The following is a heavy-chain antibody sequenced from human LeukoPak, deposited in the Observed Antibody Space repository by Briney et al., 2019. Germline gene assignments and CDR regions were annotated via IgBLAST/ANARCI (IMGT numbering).Heavy chain of an antibody. CDR2: INAGNGNT. Sequence: PGTSVKVSCKASGYTFTSYAMHWVRQAPGQRLEWMGWINAGNGNTKYSQKFQGRVTITRDTSASAAYMELSSLRSEDTAVYYCAGSSSLGTGDYWGQGTLVTVSS. CDR3: AGSSSLGTGDY. V-gene: IGHV1-3*01. D-gene: IGHD6-13*01. CDR1: GYTFTSYA. J-gene: IGHJ4*02.